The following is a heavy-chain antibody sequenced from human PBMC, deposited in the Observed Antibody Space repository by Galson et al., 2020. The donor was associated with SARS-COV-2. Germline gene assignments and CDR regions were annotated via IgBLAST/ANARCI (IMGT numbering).Heavy chain of an antibody. D-gene: IGHD6-6*01. CDR1: GFTFSSYA. CDR3: AKDRGRGLYSSSVLFGY. CDR2: ISGSGGST. J-gene: IGHJ4*02. V-gene: IGHV3-23*01. Sequence: GGSLRLSCAASGFTFSSYAMSWVRQAPGKGLEWVSAISGSGGSTYYADSVKGRFTISRDNSKNTLYLQMNSLRAEDTAVYYCAKDRGRGLYSSSVLFGYWGQGTLVTVSS.